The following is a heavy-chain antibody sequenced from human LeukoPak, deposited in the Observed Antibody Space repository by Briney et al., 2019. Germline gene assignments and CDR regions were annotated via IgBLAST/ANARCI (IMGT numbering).Heavy chain of an antibody. V-gene: IGHV7-4-1*02. J-gene: IGHJ4*02. Sequence: ASVKVSCKASGYTFTAYYIHWVRQAPGQGLEWMGWINTNTGNPTYAQGFTGRFVFSLDTSVSTAYLQISSLKAEDTAVYYCARDLFKHIDYWGQGTLVTVSS. CDR2: INTNTGNP. CDR1: GYTFTAYY. CDR3: ARDLFKHIDY. D-gene: IGHD2-21*01.